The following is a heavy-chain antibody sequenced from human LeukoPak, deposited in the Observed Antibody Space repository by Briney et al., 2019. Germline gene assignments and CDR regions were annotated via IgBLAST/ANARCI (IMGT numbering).Heavy chain of an antibody. J-gene: IGHJ4*02. Sequence: GGSLRLSCAASGFTFSSYAMSWVRQAPGKGLEWVSAISGSGGSTHYADSVKGRFTISRDNSKNTLYLQMNSLRAEDTAVYYCAKDGPTYYYDSSGYIDYWGQGTLVTVSS. D-gene: IGHD3-22*01. V-gene: IGHV3-23*01. CDR3: AKDGPTYYYDSSGYIDY. CDR1: GFTFSSYA. CDR2: ISGSGGST.